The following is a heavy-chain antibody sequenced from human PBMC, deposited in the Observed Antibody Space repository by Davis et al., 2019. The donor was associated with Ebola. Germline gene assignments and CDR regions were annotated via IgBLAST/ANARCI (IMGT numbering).Heavy chain of an antibody. CDR1: GFTVSSNY. J-gene: IGHJ4*02. D-gene: IGHD5-12*01. CDR2: IYSGGST. Sequence: GESLKISCAASGFTVSSNYMSWVRQAPGKGLEWVSVIYSGGSTYYADSVKGRFTISRDNSKNTLYLQMNSLRAEDTAVYYCASSGYDLPFDYWGQGTLVTVSS. V-gene: IGHV3-66*01. CDR3: ASSGYDLPFDY.